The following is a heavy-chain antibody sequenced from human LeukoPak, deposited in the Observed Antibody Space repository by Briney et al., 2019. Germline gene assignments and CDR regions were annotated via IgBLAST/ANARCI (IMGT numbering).Heavy chain of an antibody. D-gene: IGHD6-13*01. CDR3: AKDIRRSGYSSYFFDY. J-gene: IGHJ4*02. CDR1: GFTFSSHA. Sequence: QPGGSLRLSCAASGFTFSSHAMTWVRQAPGKGLEWVSGITSSSGSTYYADSVKGRFTISRDNAKNSLYLQMNSLRAEDTALYYCAKDIRRSGYSSYFFDYWGQGTLVTVSS. V-gene: IGHV3-23*01. CDR2: ITSSSGST.